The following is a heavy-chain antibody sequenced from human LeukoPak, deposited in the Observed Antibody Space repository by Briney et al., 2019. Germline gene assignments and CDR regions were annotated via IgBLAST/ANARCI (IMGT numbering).Heavy chain of an antibody. D-gene: IGHD1-14*01. CDR2: IGYDSNKK. Sequence: GGSLRLSCAASGFNFNNYGIPWVRQAPGKGLEWVAFIGYDSNKKYYADSVKGRFTISRDNSMNTLYLQMNSLRAEDTAVYYCAKDHKRDGNRYFDFWGQGTLVTVSS. V-gene: IGHV3-30*02. J-gene: IGHJ4*02. CDR1: GFNFNNYG. CDR3: AKDHKRDGNRYFDF.